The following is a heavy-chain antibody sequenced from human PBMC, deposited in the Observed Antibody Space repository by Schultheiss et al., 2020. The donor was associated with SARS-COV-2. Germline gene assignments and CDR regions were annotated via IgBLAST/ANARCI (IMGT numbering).Heavy chain of an antibody. V-gene: IGHV4-34*01. CDR1: GESLSGDH. Sequence: SETLSLTCAVDGESLSGDHWGWIRQSPGQGLEWIGELSLGGGSRYNSALKSRVTISVDTSKNQFSLKLTSVTAADTAVYYCARGPIFGIVSNWFDPWGQGTLVTVSS. D-gene: IGHD3-3*01. J-gene: IGHJ5*02. CDR3: ARGPIFGIVSNWFDP. CDR2: LSLGGGS.